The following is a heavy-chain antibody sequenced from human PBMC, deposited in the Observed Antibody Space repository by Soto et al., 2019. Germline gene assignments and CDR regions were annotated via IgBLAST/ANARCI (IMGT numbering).Heavy chain of an antibody. CDR2: MNPNSGNT. D-gene: IGHD4-17*01. CDR3: ARGIKYGAYSRWFDP. Sequence: QVQLVQSGAEVKKPGASVKVSCKASGYTFTSYDINWVRQATGQGLEYLGWMNPNSGNTAYVQKFQGRVTMTWDTTTTTAYMERSRLRSEDTAVYFCARGIKYGAYSRWFDPWGQGTLVTVSS. J-gene: IGHJ5*02. CDR1: GYTFTSYD. V-gene: IGHV1-8*01.